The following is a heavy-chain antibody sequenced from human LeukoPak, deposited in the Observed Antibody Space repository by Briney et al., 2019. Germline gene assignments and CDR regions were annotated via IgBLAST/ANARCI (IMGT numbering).Heavy chain of an antibody. D-gene: IGHD3-22*01. Sequence: SVKVSCKASGGTFSSYAISWVRQAPGQGLEWMGRIIPIFGTANYAQKFQGRVTITTDESTSTAYMELSSLRSEDTAVYYCGRAVHHYYDSSGYLLLYWGPETPVTVSS. CDR2: IIPIFGTA. CDR3: GRAVHHYYDSSGYLLLY. V-gene: IGHV1-69*05. CDR1: GGTFSSYA. J-gene: IGHJ4*02.